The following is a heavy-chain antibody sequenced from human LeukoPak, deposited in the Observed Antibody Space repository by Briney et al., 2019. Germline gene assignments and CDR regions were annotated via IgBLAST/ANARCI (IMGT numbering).Heavy chain of an antibody. J-gene: IGHJ4*02. D-gene: IGHD4-17*01. Sequence: SQTLSLTCSFSGGSLSSAFYYLSWVRQVPGRGLEWMGYIHYSGTTYYNPSLRDRVSISIDTSQYQFSLKLSSVTAADTAVYYCARERNGEYGGYYLDHWGRGTLVTVSS. V-gene: IGHV4-31*03. CDR1: GGSLSSAFYY. CDR2: IHYSGTT. CDR3: ARERNGEYGGYYLDH.